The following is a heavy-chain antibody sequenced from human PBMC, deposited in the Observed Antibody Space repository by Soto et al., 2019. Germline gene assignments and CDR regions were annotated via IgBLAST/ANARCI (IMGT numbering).Heavy chain of an antibody. Sequence: SLRLSCAASGFTFSSYAMSWVRQAPGKGLEWVSAISGSGGSTYYADSVKGRFTISRDNSKNTLYLQMNSLRAEDTAVYYCARDLDGLHDDTSGPFPRPGWGQGTLVTVSS. V-gene: IGHV3-23*01. CDR2: ISGSGGST. J-gene: IGHJ1*01. D-gene: IGHD3-22*01. CDR1: GFTFSSYA. CDR3: ARDLDGLHDDTSGPFPRPG.